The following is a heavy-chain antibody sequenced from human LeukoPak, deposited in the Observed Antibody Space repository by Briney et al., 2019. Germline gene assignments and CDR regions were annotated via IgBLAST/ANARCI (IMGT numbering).Heavy chain of an antibody. D-gene: IGHD6-19*01. V-gene: IGHV1-2*02. CDR2: INPNSGGT. CDR1: GYSFTGHY. CDR3: ASQYSSGHFTYYFDY. Sequence: GASVKVSCKASGYSFTGHYMHWVRQAPGQGLEWMGWINPNSGGTNYAQKFQGRVTMTRDTSISTAYMELSRLRSDDTAVYYCASQYSSGHFTYYFDYWGQGTLVTVSS. J-gene: IGHJ4*02.